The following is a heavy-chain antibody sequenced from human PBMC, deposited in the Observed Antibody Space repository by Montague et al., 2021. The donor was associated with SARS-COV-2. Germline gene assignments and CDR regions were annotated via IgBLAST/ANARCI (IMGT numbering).Heavy chain of an antibody. CDR2: IYYNTGNT. CDR3: ARGTGYDYYFDC. V-gene: IGHV4-59*01. J-gene: IGHJ4*02. D-gene: IGHD5-12*01. Sequence: SETLSLTCSVSGGSISDYYWNWIRQPPGKGLEWIGYIYYNTGNTNYNPSLQSRVTISLDTSKNQFSLNLMSVTAADTALYFCARGTGYDYYFDCWGLGTLVTVSS. CDR1: GGSISDYY.